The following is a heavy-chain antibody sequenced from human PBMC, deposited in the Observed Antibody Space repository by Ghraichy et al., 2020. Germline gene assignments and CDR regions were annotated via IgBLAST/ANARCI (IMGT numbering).Heavy chain of an antibody. J-gene: IGHJ3*02. V-gene: IGHV4-31*03. CDR1: GGSISSGGYY. D-gene: IGHD6-13*01. CDR3: ARYPFRIAAANDAFDI. Sequence: SQTLSLTCTVSGGSISSGGYYWSWIRQHPGKGLEWIGYIYYSGSTYYNPSLKSRVTISVDTSKNQFSLKLSSVTAADTAVYYCARYPFRIAAANDAFDIWGQGTMVTVSS. CDR2: IYYSGST.